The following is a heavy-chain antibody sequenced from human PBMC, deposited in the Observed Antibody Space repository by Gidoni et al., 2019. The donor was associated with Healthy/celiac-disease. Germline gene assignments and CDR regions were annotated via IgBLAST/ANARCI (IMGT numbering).Heavy chain of an antibody. CDR3: ARVRGTYGEYYFDY. V-gene: IGHV4-31*03. D-gene: IGHD4-17*01. J-gene: IGHJ4*02. CDR1: GGSISSGGYY. Sequence: QVQLQESGPGLVKPSQTLSLTCTVSGGSISSGGYYWSWIRPHPGKGLEWIGYIYYSGSTYYNPSLKSRVTISVDTSKNQFSLKLSSVTAADTAVYYCARVRGTYGEYYFDYWGQGTLVTVSS. CDR2: IYYSGST.